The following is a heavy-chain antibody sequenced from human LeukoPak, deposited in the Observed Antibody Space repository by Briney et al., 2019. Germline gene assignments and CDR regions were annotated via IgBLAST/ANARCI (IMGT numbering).Heavy chain of an antibody. CDR1: GFTFSSYA. CDR3: VRSLDY. J-gene: IGHJ4*02. Sequence: GGSLTLSCAASGFTFSSYAMSWVRQAPGKGLEWVSAISGSGGSTYYADSVKGRFTISRHSPKNTLYLQMNRLRVADTALYYCVRSLDYWGQGALVTVSS. CDR2: ISGSGGST. V-gene: IGHV3-23*01.